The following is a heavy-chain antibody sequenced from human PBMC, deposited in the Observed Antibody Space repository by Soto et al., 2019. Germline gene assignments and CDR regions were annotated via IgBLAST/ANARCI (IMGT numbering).Heavy chain of an antibody. V-gene: IGHV3-7*01. CDR3: ARGGFSYGTGIEH. D-gene: IGHD5-18*01. CDR2: KKQDGSEE. Sequence: PGGSLRLSCAASGFSISRYWMSWVRQAPGKGLEWVADKKQDGSEEYYVDSVKGRFTDSRDNAKNSLYLQLTSLRVEDTALDYCARGGFSYGTGIEHWGQGTLVTVSS. CDR1: GFSISRYW. J-gene: IGHJ4*02.